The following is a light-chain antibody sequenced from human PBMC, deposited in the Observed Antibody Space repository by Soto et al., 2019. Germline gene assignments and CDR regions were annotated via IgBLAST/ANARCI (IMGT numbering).Light chain of an antibody. CDR3: QQYNSYPLT. J-gene: IGKJ4*01. V-gene: IGKV1-5*03. CDR2: KAS. Sequence: DIQMTQSPSTLSAYVGDRVTSTCRASQSISSWLAWYQQKPGKAPKLLIYKASSLESGVPSRFSGSGSGTEFTLTISSLQPDDFATYYCQQYNSYPLTFGGGTKVDI. CDR1: QSISSW.